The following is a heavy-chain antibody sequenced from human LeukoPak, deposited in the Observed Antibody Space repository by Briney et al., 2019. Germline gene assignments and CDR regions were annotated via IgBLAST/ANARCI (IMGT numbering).Heavy chain of an antibody. CDR3: ARTGDTERFDF. CDR1: GFTFRNYG. D-gene: IGHD5-18*01. V-gene: IGHV3-33*01. J-gene: IGHJ4*02. Sequence: GGSLRLSCAASGFTFRNYGMHWVRQAPSQGLEWVALIRYDGSKKDYADSVKGRFTISRDNSKNTLYLQMDSLRAEDTAVYYCARTGDTERFDFWDQGTLVTVSS. CDR2: IRYDGSKK.